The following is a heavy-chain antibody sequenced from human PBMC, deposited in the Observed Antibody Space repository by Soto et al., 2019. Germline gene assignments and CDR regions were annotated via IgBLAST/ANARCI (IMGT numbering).Heavy chain of an antibody. D-gene: IGHD3-22*01. CDR2: IYYGGST. V-gene: IGHV4-31*03. J-gene: IGHJ4*02. Sequence: QVQLQESGPGLVKPSQTLSLTCTVSGGSISSGGYYWSWIRQHPGKGLEWIGYIYYGGSTYYNPSLKRRITISVDTSKNQFSLKLSSVTAADTAVYYCARATPTYYYDSSGSLDWGQGTLVTVSS. CDR1: GGSISSGGYY. CDR3: ARATPTYYYDSSGSLD.